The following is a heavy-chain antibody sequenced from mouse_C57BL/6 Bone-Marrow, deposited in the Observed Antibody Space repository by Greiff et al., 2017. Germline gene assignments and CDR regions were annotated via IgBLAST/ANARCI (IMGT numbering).Heavy chain of an antibody. Sequence: QVQLQQSGAELASPGASVTLSCKASGYTFTDHIMNWVKKRPGQGLEWIGRIYPVSGETNYTQNFMGKATFSVDRSSSTVYMVLNSLTSEDPAVYYCGRSYGNYVLAMDYWGQGTSVTVSS. D-gene: IGHD2-1*01. V-gene: IGHV1-11*01. J-gene: IGHJ4*01. CDR1: GYTFTDHI. CDR2: IYPVSGET. CDR3: GRSYGNYVLAMDY.